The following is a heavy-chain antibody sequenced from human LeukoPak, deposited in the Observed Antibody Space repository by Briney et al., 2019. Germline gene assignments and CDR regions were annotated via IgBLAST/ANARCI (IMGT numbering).Heavy chain of an antibody. CDR1: GGTFSSYA. CDR2: IIPIFGTA. D-gene: IGHD6-19*01. J-gene: IGHJ4*02. V-gene: IGHV1-69*13. Sequence: ASVKVSCKASGGTFSSYAISWVRQAPGQGLEWMGGIIPIFGTANYAQKFQGRVTITADESTSTAYMELSSLRSEDTAVYYCAREDPSGYSSGWYYLDYWGQGTLVTVSS. CDR3: AREDPSGYSSGWYYLDY.